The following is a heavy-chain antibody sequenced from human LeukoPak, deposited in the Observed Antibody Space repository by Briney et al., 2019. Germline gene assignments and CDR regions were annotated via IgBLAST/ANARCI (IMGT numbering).Heavy chain of an antibody. V-gene: IGHV1-18*01. J-gene: IGHJ4*02. D-gene: IGHD3-22*01. Sequence: ASVKVSCKASGYTFTSYGITWVRQAPGQGLEWMGWINVYNGNTNYAQKLQGRVTMTTDTSTSTAYMELRSLRSDDTAVYYCARDREYYYDSRLDYWGQGTLVTVSS. CDR1: GYTFTSYG. CDR2: INVYNGNT. CDR3: ARDREYYYDSRLDY.